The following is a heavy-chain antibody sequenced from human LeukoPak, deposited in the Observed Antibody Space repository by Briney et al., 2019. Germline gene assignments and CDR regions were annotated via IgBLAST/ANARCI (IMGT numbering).Heavy chain of an antibody. CDR1: GYTFTSYG. D-gene: IGHD6-6*01. Sequence: ASVKVSCKASGYTFTSYGISWVRQAPGQGLEWMGWISAYNGNTDYAQKLQGRVTMTTDTSTSTAYMELRSLRSDDTAVYYCARSSIAARDFDYWGQGTLVTVSS. CDR2: ISAYNGNT. V-gene: IGHV1-18*01. CDR3: ARSSIAARDFDY. J-gene: IGHJ4*02.